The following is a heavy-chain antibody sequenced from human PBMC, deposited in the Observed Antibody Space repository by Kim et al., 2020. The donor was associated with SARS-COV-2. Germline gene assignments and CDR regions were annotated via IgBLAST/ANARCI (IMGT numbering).Heavy chain of an antibody. CDR3: ARRGAVAYYYYYGMDV. V-gene: IGHV3-21*01. CDR2: ISSSSSYI. D-gene: IGHD6-19*01. CDR1: GFTFSSYS. J-gene: IGHJ6*02. Sequence: GGSLRLSCAASGFTFSSYSMNWVRQAPGKGLEWVSSISSSSSYIYYADSVKGRFTISRDNAKNSLYLQMNSLRAEDTAVYYCARRGAVAYYYYYGMDVWGQGTTVTVSS.